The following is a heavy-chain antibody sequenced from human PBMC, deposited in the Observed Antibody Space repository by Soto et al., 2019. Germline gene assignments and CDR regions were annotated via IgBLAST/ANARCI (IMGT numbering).Heavy chain of an antibody. CDR3: ARDYDFWSPRPAQADY. D-gene: IGHD3-3*01. CDR2: ISAYNGNT. Sequence: QVQLVQSGAEVKKPGASVKVSCKASGYTFTSYGISWVRQAPGQGLEWMGWISAYNGNTNYAQKLQGRVTMTTDTSTSTDYMELRSLRSDDTAVYYCARDYDFWSPRPAQADYWGQGTLVTVSS. J-gene: IGHJ4*02. V-gene: IGHV1-18*01. CDR1: GYTFTSYG.